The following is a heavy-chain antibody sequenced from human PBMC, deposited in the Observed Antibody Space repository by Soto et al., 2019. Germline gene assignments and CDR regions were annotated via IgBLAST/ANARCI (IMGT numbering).Heavy chain of an antibody. CDR2: ISYDGSNK. CDR3: AYIRYFDWSRDYYYGMDV. J-gene: IGHJ6*02. V-gene: IGHV3-30-3*01. D-gene: IGHD3-9*01. Sequence: HPGGSLRLSCAASGLTFSSYAMHWIRQAPGKGLEWVAVISYDGSNKYSADSVKGRFTISRDNSKNTLYLQMNSLRAEDTAVYYCAYIRYFDWSRDYYYGMDVWGQGTTVTVSS. CDR1: GLTFSSYA.